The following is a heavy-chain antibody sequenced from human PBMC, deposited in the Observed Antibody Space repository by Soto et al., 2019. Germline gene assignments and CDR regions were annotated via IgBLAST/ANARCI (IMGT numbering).Heavy chain of an antibody. CDR3: ARRGYGDYEFDY. CDR1: GGSISSSSYY. Sequence: SETLSLTCTVSGGSISSSSYYWGWIRQPPGKGLEWIGSIYYSGSTYYNPSLKSRVTISVDTSKNQFSLKLSSVTAADTAVYYCARRGYGDYEFDYWGQGTLVTVSS. J-gene: IGHJ4*02. CDR2: IYYSGST. D-gene: IGHD4-17*01. V-gene: IGHV4-39*01.